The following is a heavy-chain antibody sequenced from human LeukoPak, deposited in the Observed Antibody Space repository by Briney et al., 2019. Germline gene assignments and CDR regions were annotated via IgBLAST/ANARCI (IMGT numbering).Heavy chain of an antibody. Sequence: GGSLRLSCAASGFTVSSNYMSWVRQAPGKGLEGVSVIYSGGSTYYADSVKGRFTISRDNSKNTLYLQMNSLGAEDTAVYYCARDAVTTSYYYYGMDVWGQGTTVTVSS. V-gene: IGHV3-53*01. CDR3: ARDAVTTSYYYYGMDV. D-gene: IGHD4-17*01. J-gene: IGHJ6*02. CDR1: GFTVSSNY. CDR2: IYSGGST.